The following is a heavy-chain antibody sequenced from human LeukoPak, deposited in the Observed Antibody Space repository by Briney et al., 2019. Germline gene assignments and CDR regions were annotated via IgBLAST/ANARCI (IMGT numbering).Heavy chain of an antibody. J-gene: IGHJ3*02. V-gene: IGHV3-30-3*01. D-gene: IGHD5-24*01. Sequence: GGSLRLSCAASGFTFSSYAMHWVRQAPGKGLEWVAVISYDGSNKYYADSVKGRFTISRDNSKNTLYLQMNSLRAEDTAVYYCARGILRWLQFDAFDIWGQGTMVTVSS. CDR3: ARGILRWLQFDAFDI. CDR1: GFTFSSYA. CDR2: ISYDGSNK.